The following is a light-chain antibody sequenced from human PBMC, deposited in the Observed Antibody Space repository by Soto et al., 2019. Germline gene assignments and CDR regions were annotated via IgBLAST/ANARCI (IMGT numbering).Light chain of an antibody. Sequence: EIVLTQSPGTLSLSPGERVTLSCRASQSVSSSYLAWYQQKRGQAPRLLIYAASSRATGIPDRFSGSASGTDFTLTISRLEPEDFAVYYCQHYGSSPYTFGQGTKLEIK. V-gene: IGKV3-20*01. CDR3: QHYGSSPYT. CDR2: AAS. CDR1: QSVSSSY. J-gene: IGKJ2*01.